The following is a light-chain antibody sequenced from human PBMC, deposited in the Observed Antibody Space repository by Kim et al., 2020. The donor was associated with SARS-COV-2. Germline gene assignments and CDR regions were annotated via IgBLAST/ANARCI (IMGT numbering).Light chain of an antibody. CDR3: QKCDSAPCT. CDR1: QDIRNY. Sequence: DIQMTQSPSSLSASVGDRVTITCRASQDIRNYLAWFQLKPGKAPKLLIYAASALQPGVPSRFSGSGSGTDFTLTVTSLQPEDVATYYCQKCDSAPCTFGAGT. CDR2: AAS. J-gene: IGKJ4*01. V-gene: IGKV1-27*01.